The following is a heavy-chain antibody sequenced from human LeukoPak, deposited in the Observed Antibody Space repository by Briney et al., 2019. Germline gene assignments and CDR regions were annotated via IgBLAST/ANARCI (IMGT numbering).Heavy chain of an antibody. J-gene: IGHJ6*03. D-gene: IGHD1-26*01. CDR3: AKDGGSYRSSYYYMDV. Sequence: GGSLRLSCAASGFTFSSYWMSWVRQAPGKGLEWVANIKQDGSEKYYVDSVKGRFTISRDNAKNSLYLQMNSLRTEDTALYYCAKDGGSYRSSYYYMDVWGKGTTVTISS. CDR2: IKQDGSEK. CDR1: GFTFSSYW. V-gene: IGHV3-7*03.